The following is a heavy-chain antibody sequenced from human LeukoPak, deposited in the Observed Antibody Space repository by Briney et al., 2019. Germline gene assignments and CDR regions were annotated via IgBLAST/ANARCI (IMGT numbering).Heavy chain of an antibody. D-gene: IGHD3-22*01. CDR2: ISAYNGNT. V-gene: IGHV1-18*01. Sequence: ASVKDSCKASGYTFTSYGISSVRQAPGQGLEWMGWISAYNGNTNYAQKLQGRVTMTRDTSTSTAYMELRSLRSDDTAVYYCARDRDYDDSSGNDAFDIWGQGTMVTVSS. CDR1: GYTFTSYG. CDR3: ARDRDYDDSSGNDAFDI. J-gene: IGHJ3*02.